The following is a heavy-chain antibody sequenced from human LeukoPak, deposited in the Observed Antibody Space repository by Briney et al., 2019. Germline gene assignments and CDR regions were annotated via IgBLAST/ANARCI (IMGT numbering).Heavy chain of an antibody. Sequence: SETLSLTCTVSGGSMTFYYWSWIRQSAGKRLEYIGRMSTSGNINYNPSLKSRVTMSMDTSKNQFSLRLMSVTAADTAVYYCARDGPSSNLFLDFWGQGILVTVSS. J-gene: IGHJ4*02. D-gene: IGHD6-13*01. CDR3: ARDGPSSNLFLDF. CDR1: GGSMTFYY. CDR2: MSTSGNI. V-gene: IGHV4-4*07.